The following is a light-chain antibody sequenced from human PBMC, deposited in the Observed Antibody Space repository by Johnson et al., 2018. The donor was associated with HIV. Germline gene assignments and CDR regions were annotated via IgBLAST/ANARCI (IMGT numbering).Light chain of an antibody. CDR3: GTWDSSLSAVV. J-gene: IGLJ1*01. V-gene: IGLV1-51*01. CDR2: DNN. Sequence: QSVLTQPPSVSAAPGQKVTISWYQQLPGRAPKLLIYDNNKRPSGIPDRFSGSKSGTSATLGITGLQTGDEADYYCGTWDSSLSAVVFGTGTKVTVL.